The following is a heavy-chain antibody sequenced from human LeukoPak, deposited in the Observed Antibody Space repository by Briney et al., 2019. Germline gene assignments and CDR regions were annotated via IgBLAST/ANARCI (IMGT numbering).Heavy chain of an antibody. Sequence: AETLSLTCAVYGGSFSGYYWSWIRQPPGKWLEWILEINHSGSTTYNPYLNSRVTISVDKSKNQFSLKLSSVTAADTAVYYCARSRIAAAGYYFDYWGERTLVTVSS. D-gene: IGHD6-13*01. J-gene: IGHJ4*02. CDR1: GGSFSGYY. CDR3: ARSRIAAAGYYFDY. CDR2: INHSGST. V-gene: IGHV4-34*01.